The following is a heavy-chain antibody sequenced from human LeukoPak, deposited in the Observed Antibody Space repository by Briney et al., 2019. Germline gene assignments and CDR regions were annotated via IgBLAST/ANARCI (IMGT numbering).Heavy chain of an antibody. CDR2: IYSGGNT. J-gene: IGHJ6*02. CDR1: GFTVSSNY. Sequence: GGSLRLSCAASGFTVSSNYINWVRQAPGKGLEWVSIIYSGGNTYYADSVRGRFIISRDNFENTVYLQMNSLRAEDTAVYYCARPPGLSGHYSYYSGVDVWGQGTTVTVSS. D-gene: IGHD3-9*01. V-gene: IGHV3-66*04. CDR3: ARPPGLSGHYSYYSGVDV.